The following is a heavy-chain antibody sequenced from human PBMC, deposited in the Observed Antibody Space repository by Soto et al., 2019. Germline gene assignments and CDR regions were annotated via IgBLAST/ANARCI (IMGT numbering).Heavy chain of an antibody. CDR2: INAGNGNT. D-gene: IGHD2-21*02. CDR3: ARSSVVVTALDY. V-gene: IGHV1-3*05. CDR1: GYTFTSYA. J-gene: IGHJ4*02. Sequence: QVQLVQSGAEEKKPGASVKVSCKASGYTFTSYAMHWVRQAPGQRLEWMGWINAGNGNTKYSQKFQGRVTITRDTSASTAYMELSSRRSEDTAVYYCARSSVVVTALDYWGQGTLVPVSS.